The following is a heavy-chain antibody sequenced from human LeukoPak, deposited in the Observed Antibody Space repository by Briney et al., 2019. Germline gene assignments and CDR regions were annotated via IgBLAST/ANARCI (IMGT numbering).Heavy chain of an antibody. CDR2: ISAYNGNT. CDR3: ARDFLLNRRTVTFGY. V-gene: IGHV1-18*01. CDR1: GYTFTSYG. D-gene: IGHD4-17*01. Sequence: ASVKVSCKASGYTFTSYGISWVRQAPGQGLEWMGWISAYNGNTNYAQKLQGRVTMTTDTSTSTAYMELRSLRSDDTAVYYCARDFLLNRRTVTFGYWGQGTLVTVSS. J-gene: IGHJ4*02.